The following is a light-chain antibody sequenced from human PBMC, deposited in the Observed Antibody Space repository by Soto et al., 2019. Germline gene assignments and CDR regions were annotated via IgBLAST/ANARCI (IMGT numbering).Light chain of an antibody. CDR2: LGS. CDR1: QSLLHSNGYNY. CDR3: MQALQTPWT. Sequence: DIVMTQSPLSLPVTPGEPASISCRSSQSLLHSNGYNYLDWYLQKPGQSPQLLIYLGSNRASGVPHRFSGSGSGTDFTLKISRVQAEYVGVYYCMQALQTPWTFGQGTKVEIK. J-gene: IGKJ1*01. V-gene: IGKV2-28*01.